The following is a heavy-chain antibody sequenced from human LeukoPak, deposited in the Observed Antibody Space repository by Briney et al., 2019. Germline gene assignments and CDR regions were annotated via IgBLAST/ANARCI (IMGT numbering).Heavy chain of an antibody. J-gene: IGHJ4*02. Sequence: SETLSLICTVSGGSISSYYWSWIRQPPGKGLEWIGYIYYSGSTNYNPSLKSRVTISVDTSKNQFSLKLSSVTAADTAVYHCASCTYYGSGSYFFDYWGQGTLVTVSS. CDR2: IYYSGST. CDR3: ASCTYYGSGSYFFDY. CDR1: GGSISSYY. V-gene: IGHV4-59*08. D-gene: IGHD3-10*01.